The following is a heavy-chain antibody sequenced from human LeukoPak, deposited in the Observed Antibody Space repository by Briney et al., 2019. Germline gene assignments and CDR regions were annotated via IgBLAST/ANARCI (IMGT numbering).Heavy chain of an antibody. CDR1: GFTFTSSA. CDR2: IVVGSGNT. J-gene: IGHJ3*02. V-gene: IGHV1-58*02. D-gene: IGHD1-26*01. CDR3: AAEGSGSYGAFDI. Sequence: ASVKVSCKASGFTFTSSAMQWVRQARGQRLEWIGWIVVGSGNTNYAQKLQERVTITRDMSTSTAYMELSSLRSEDTAVYYCAAEGSGSYGAFDIWGQGTMVTVSS.